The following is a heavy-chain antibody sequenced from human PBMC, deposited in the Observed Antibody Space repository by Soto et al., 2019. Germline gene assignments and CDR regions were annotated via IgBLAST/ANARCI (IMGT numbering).Heavy chain of an antibody. Sequence: GGSLRLSCAASGFTFSGSAMHWVRQASGKGLEWVGRIRSKGNNYATAYAASVKGRFTISRDDSKNTAFLQMSSLKAEDTAVYYCTIYLGHNWNYKKYLDYWGQGTLVTVS. J-gene: IGHJ4*02. CDR3: TIYLGHNWNYKKYLDY. V-gene: IGHV3-73*01. CDR1: GFTFSGSA. CDR2: IRSKGNNYAT. D-gene: IGHD1-1*01.